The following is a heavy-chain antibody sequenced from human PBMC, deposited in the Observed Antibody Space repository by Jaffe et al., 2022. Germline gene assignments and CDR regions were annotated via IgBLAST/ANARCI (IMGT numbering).Heavy chain of an antibody. D-gene: IGHD6-13*01. J-gene: IGHJ4*02. CDR2: VYHSGST. CDR1: GGSVSSGTYY. CDR3: ARWVRAIGQQLTGYRFDS. Sequence: QVQLQESGPGLVKPSETLSLTCTVSGGSVSSGTYYWSWIRQPPGKGLEWVGYVYHSGSTNYNPSLKSRVTISVDTSKNQFSLKLSSVTAADTAIYYCARWVRAIGQQLTGYRFDSWGQGTLVTVSS. V-gene: IGHV4-61*01.